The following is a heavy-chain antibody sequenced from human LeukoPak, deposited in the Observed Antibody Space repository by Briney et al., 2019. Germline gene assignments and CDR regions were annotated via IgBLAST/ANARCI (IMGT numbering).Heavy chain of an antibody. CDR2: TSYSGNT. CDR1: GGAISSSSYY. CDR3: ARRVVAHWYFDL. D-gene: IGHD2-15*01. J-gene: IGHJ2*01. V-gene: IGHV4-39*01. Sequence: SETLSLTCTVSGGAISSSSYYWGWIRQPPGKGLGWIGSTSYSGNTYYNPSLKSRVTISVDTSKNQFSLKLSSVTAADTAVYYCARRVVAHWYFDLWGRGTLVTVSS.